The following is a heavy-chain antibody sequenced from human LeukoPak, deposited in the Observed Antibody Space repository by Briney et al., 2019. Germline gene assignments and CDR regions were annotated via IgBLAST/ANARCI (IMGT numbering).Heavy chain of an antibody. V-gene: IGHV1-46*01. CDR3: ARSSAYYNEADI. J-gene: IGHJ3*02. Sequence: ASVKVSCKTSGYSFTSYYIHWVRQAPGQGLEWMGIINPSGGSTTYTQKFQGRLTMASDTSTSTVYMELSSLRSEDTAMYYCARSSAYYNEADIWGQGTMVTVSS. CDR1: GYSFTSYY. CDR2: INPSGGST. D-gene: IGHD1-26*01.